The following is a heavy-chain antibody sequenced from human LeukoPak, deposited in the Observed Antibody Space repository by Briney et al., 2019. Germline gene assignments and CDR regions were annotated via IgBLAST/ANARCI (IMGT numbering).Heavy chain of an antibody. V-gene: IGHV3-53*01. Sequence: PGGSLRLSCAASGFTVSSNYMSWVRQAPGKGLEWVSVIYSGGSTYYADPVKGRFTISRDNSKNTLYLQMNSLRAEDAAVYYCARVELMTTVVDYWGQGTLVTVSS. CDR2: IYSGGST. J-gene: IGHJ4*02. D-gene: IGHD4-17*01. CDR1: GFTVSSNY. CDR3: ARVELMTTVVDY.